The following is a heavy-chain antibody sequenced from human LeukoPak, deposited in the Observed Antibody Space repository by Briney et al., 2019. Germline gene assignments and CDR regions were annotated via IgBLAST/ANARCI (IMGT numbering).Heavy chain of an antibody. CDR3: ARHGPIDY. Sequence: PETLSLTCTVSGGSISSSSYYWGWIRQPPGKGLEWIGSIYYSGSTYYNPSLKSRVTISVDTSKNQFSLKLSSVTAADTAVYYCARHGPIDYWGQGTLVTVSS. J-gene: IGHJ4*02. CDR2: IYYSGST. CDR1: GGSISSSSYY. V-gene: IGHV4-39*01.